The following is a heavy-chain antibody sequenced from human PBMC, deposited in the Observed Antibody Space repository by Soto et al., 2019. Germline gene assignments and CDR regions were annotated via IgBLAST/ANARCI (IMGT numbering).Heavy chain of an antibody. CDR2: ISGSGGST. V-gene: IGHV3-23*01. D-gene: IGHD4-17*01. J-gene: IGHJ4*02. CDR1: GFTFSSYA. CDR3: ASVPLTTVTTGIDY. Sequence: GGSLRLSCAASGFTFSSYAMSWVRQAPGKGLEWVSAISGSGGSTYYTDSVKGRFTISRDNSKNTLYLQMNSLRAEDTAVYYCASVPLTTVTTGIDYWGQGTLVTVSS.